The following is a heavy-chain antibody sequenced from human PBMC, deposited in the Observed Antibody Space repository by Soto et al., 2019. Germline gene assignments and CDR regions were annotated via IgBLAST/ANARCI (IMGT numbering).Heavy chain of an antibody. D-gene: IGHD6-19*01. V-gene: IGHV3-33*01. CDR2: IWYDGSNK. Sequence: GGSLRLSCAASGFTFSSYGMRWVRQAPGKGLEWVAVIWYDGSNKYYADSVKGRFTISRDNSKNTLYLQMNSLRAEDTAVYYCARVVAVAGTSPGYYGMDVWGQGTTVTVPS. J-gene: IGHJ6*02. CDR1: GFTFSSYG. CDR3: ARVVAVAGTSPGYYGMDV.